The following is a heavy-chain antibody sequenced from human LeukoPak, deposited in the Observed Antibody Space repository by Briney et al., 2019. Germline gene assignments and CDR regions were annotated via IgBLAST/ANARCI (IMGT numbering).Heavy chain of an antibody. CDR1: GGSISSYY. V-gene: IGHV4-59*01. CDR2: IYHSGST. Sequence: SETLSLTCTVSGGSISSYYWSWIRQPPEKGLEWIGYIYHSGSTNYNPSLESRVTISVDTSKNQFSLKLSSVTAADTAVYYCARDRDSSGYYYAFDYWGQGTLVTVSS. D-gene: IGHD3-22*01. J-gene: IGHJ4*02. CDR3: ARDRDSSGYYYAFDY.